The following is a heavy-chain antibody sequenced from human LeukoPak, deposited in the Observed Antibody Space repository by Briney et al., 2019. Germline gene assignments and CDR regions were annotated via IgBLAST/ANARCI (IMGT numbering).Heavy chain of an antibody. CDR3: AKTERFDP. CDR1: GFEFGDYV. D-gene: IGHD1-1*01. Sequence: GGSLRLSRAASGFEFGDYVMSWVRQAPGKGLEWVSTIGGSGTTTQYADSVKGRFTISRENSKNTLYLQMNRLRAEDTAVYYCAKTERFDPWGQGTLVTVSS. J-gene: IGHJ5*02. V-gene: IGHV3-23*01. CDR2: IGGSGTTT.